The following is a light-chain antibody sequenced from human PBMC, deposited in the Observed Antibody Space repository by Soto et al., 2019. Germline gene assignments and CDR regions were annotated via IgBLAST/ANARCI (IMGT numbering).Light chain of an antibody. CDR1: QSVSSN. Sequence: EIVMTQSPASLSVSPGERPTLSCRASQSVSSNLAWYQQKRGLPPRLLIFGASTRATGIPARFSGSGSGTEFTLTIRSLQSEDFAVYYCQQYNNWPLTFGGGTKVEIK. J-gene: IGKJ4*01. CDR2: GAS. V-gene: IGKV3-15*01. CDR3: QQYNNWPLT.